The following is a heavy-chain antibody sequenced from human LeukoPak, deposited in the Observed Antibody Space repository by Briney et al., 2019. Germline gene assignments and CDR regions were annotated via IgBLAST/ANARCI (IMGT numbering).Heavy chain of an antibody. D-gene: IGHD3-10*01. J-gene: IGHJ3*02. CDR2: MNPNSGNT. CDR3: AKDSVVRGVNYAFDI. Sequence: GASVKVSCKXSGYTFTSYDINWVRQSTRQGLEWMGWMNPNSGNTGYAQKFQGRVTMTRNTSISTAYMELSSLRAEDMALYYCAKDSVVRGVNYAFDIWGQGTMVTVSS. CDR1: GYTFTSYD. V-gene: IGHV1-8*01.